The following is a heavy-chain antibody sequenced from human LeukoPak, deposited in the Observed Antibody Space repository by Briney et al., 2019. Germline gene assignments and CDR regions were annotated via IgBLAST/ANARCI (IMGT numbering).Heavy chain of an antibody. CDR3: AREPITMVRGVRYFDY. D-gene: IGHD3-10*01. Sequence: SETLSLTCTVSGGSISSSSYYWGRIRQPPGKGLEWIGSIYYTGSTYYNPSLKSRVTISVDTSKNQFSPKLSSVTAADTAVYYCAREPITMVRGVRYFDYWGQGTLVTVSS. J-gene: IGHJ4*02. CDR1: GGSISSSSYY. CDR2: IYYTGST. V-gene: IGHV4-39*02.